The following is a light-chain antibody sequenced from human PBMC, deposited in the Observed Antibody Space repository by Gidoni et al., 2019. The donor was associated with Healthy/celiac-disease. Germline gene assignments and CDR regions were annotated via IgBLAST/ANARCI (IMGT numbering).Light chain of an antibody. J-gene: IGLJ2*01. CDR3: AAWDDSLSGVV. Sequence: QSVLPPPPSASGTPGQRVTISCSGSSSNIGSNYVYWYQQLPGTAPKLLIYRNNQRPSGVPDRFSGSKSGTSASLAISGLRSEDEADYYCAAWDDSLSGVVFGGGTKLTVL. CDR1: SSNIGSNY. V-gene: IGLV1-47*01. CDR2: RNN.